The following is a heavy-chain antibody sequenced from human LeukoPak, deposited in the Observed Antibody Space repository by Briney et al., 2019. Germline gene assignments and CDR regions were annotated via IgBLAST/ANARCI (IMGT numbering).Heavy chain of an antibody. D-gene: IGHD2-2*02. V-gene: IGHV1-18*01. CDR3: ATGYCSSTSCYTFDY. Sequence: ASVKVSCKASGGTFSSYAISWVRQAPGQGLEWMGWISAYNGNTNYAQKLQGRVTMTTDTSTSTAYMELRSLRSDDTAVYYCATGYCSSTSCYTFDYWGQGTLVTVSS. CDR1: GGTFSSYA. CDR2: ISAYNGNT. J-gene: IGHJ4*02.